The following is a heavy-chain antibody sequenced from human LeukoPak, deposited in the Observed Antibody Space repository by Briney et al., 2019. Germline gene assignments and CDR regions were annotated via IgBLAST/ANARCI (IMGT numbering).Heavy chain of an antibody. Sequence: GRSLRLSCAASGFTFSSYGMHWVRQAPGKGLEWVAVISFDGSNKYYADSVKGRFTISRDNSKNTLFLQMNSLRAEDTALYYCAKDWAVATFLYYYMDVWGQETTVTVS. V-gene: IGHV3-30*18. D-gene: IGHD6-19*01. CDR3: AKDWAVATFLYYYMDV. CDR1: GFTFSSYG. CDR2: ISFDGSNK. J-gene: IGHJ6*03.